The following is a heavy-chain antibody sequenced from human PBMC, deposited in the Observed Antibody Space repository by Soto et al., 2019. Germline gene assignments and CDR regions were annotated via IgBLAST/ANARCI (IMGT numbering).Heavy chain of an antibody. J-gene: IGHJ5*02. CDR3: VRDGPKNLRDRFDT. Sequence: PSETLSLTCNVSGASLSGYSWSWIRQPPGKGLEWIGRIYATGSTDYNPSLKSRITMSVDMSKRQFSLTLRSVTAADTAIYYCVRDGPKNLRDRFDTWGRGILVTVSS. CDR2: IYATGST. D-gene: IGHD3-16*01. CDR1: GASLSGYS. V-gene: IGHV4-4*07.